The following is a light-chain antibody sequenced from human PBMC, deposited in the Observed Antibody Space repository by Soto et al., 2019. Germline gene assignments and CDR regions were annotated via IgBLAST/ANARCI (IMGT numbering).Light chain of an antibody. V-gene: IGKV1-39*01. J-gene: IGKJ1*01. CDR1: HSIATP. CDR2: EAS. Sequence: DIRLTQSPSSLSASVGARVTITCRARHSIATPLNWKQQHPGKAPNALIYEASNLQSWVPSRFSGSGSGTYFTLTISGLQPDDSATYYCHQTYSPPDTFGQGTKVDI. CDR3: HQTYSPPDT.